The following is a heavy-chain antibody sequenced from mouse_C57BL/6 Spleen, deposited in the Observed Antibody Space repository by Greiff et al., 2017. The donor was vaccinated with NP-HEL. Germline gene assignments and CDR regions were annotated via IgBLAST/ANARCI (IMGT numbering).Heavy chain of an antibody. CDR2: ISSGSSTL. CDR1: GFTFSDYG. Sequence: EVKLVESGGGLVKPGGSLKLSCAASGFTFSDYGMHWVRQAPEKGLAWVAYISSGSSTLYYEETVKGRFTISSDNAKNTLFLQMTSLRSEDTAMYYCARNSNYKFDYWGQGTTLTVSS. CDR3: ARNSNYKFDY. D-gene: IGHD2-5*01. V-gene: IGHV5-17*01. J-gene: IGHJ2*01.